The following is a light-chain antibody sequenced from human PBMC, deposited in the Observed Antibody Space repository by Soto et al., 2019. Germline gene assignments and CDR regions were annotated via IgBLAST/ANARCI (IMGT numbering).Light chain of an antibody. CDR2: VAS. V-gene: IGKV3-20*01. CDR3: QQYGSSPRT. CDR1: QSVSSSY. J-gene: IGKJ1*01. Sequence: EIVLTQSPGTLSLSPGDTATLSCRASQSVSSSYLAWYQQKPGQAPRLLIYVASIRATGIPDRFSGSGSGTDYTLTINRLEPEAFAVYYCQQYGSSPRTFGQGTKVENK.